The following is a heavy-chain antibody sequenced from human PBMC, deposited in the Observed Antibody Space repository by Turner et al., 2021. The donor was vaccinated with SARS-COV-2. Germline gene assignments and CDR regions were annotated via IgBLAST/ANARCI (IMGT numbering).Heavy chain of an antibody. CDR2: IYYSGSI. D-gene: IGHD4-17*01. CDR3: ARDHLDPSTVTTWRGFDP. CDR1: GGSISSGGYY. Sequence: QVQLQESGPGLVKPSQTLSLTCTVSGGSISSGGYYWSWIRQHPGKGLEWIGYIYYSGSIYYNPSLKSRVTISVDTSKNQFSLKLSSVTAADTAVYYCARDHLDPSTVTTWRGFDPWGQGTLVTVSS. V-gene: IGHV4-31*03. J-gene: IGHJ5*02.